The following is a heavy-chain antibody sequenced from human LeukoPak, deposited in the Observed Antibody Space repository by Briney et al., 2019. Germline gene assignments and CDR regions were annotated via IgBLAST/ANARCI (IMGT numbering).Heavy chain of an antibody. CDR1: GLTFGGST. J-gene: IGHJ4*02. CDR2: INWDGSRT. V-gene: IGHV3-43*01. Sequence: GGSLRLSCEASGLTFGGSTMHWVRQAPGKGLEWVSLINWDGSRTDYADSVMGRFIISRDNSKNSLYLQINNLRTEDTGLYYCAKDNGGYSYGLDYWGQGTLATVSS. CDR3: AKDNGGYSYGLDY. D-gene: IGHD5-18*01.